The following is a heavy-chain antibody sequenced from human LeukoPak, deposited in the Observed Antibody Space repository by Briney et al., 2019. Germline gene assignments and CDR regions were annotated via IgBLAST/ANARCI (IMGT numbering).Heavy chain of an antibody. CDR2: IVVGSGNT. J-gene: IGHJ5*02. D-gene: IGHD6-19*01. CDR1: GFTFSRSG. CDR3: ARSRYSSGLNWFDP. Sequence: SVKVSCKASGFTFSRSGMQWVRQARGQRLEWIGWIVVGSGNTNYAQKFQERVTITRDMSTSTAYMELSSLRSEDTAVYYCARSRYSSGLNWFDPWGQGTLVTVSS. V-gene: IGHV1-58*02.